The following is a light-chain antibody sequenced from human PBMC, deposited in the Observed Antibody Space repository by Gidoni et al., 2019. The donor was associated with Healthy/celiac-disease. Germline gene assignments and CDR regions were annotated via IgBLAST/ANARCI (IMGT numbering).Light chain of an antibody. Sequence: EIVLTQSPGTLSLSPGERATLSCRASQSVSSSYLACYQQKPGKAPRLLIYGASSRATGIPDRFSGSGSGTDFTLTISRLEPEDFAVYYCQQYGSSLFTFGPGTKVDIK. CDR2: GAS. CDR3: QQYGSSLFT. V-gene: IGKV3-20*01. J-gene: IGKJ3*01. CDR1: QSVSSSY.